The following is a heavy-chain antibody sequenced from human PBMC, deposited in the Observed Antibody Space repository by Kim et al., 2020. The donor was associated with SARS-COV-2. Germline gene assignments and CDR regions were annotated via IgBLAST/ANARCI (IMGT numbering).Heavy chain of an antibody. J-gene: IGHJ3*02. Sequence: GGSLRLSCTTSGFSLSAYDMNWVRRAPGKGLEWLSFITVRSNTIYYANSVKGRFTISIDNAKNSLYLQMNSLRDEDTALYYCVRDRRGGAFDIWGQGTMV. V-gene: IGHV3-48*02. CDR2: ITVRSNTI. CDR1: GFSLSAYD. CDR3: VRDRRGGAFDI. D-gene: IGHD3-16*01.